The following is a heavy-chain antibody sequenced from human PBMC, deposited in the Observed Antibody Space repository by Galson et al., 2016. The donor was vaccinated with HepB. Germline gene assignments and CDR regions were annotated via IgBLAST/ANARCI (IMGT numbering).Heavy chain of an antibody. V-gene: IGHV3-74*01. D-gene: IGHD4-23*01. CDR1: GFTFSSYW. J-gene: IGHJ6*02. CDR3: ARNPYSGPRYYYGLDF. CDR2: ISTDGSST. Sequence: SLRLSCAASGFTFSSYWMHWVRQAPGKGLMWVSRISTDGSSTRYAESVKGRFTISRDNAKNTLYLQMRILRAEDSAMYFCARNPYSGPRYYYGLDFWGRGTMVTVSS.